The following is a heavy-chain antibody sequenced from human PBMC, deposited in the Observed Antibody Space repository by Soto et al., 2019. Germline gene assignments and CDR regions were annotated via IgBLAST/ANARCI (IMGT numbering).Heavy chain of an antibody. J-gene: IGHJ6*02. V-gene: IGHV1-46*01. Sequence: GASVKVSCKASGYSFTTYYMHWVRQAPGQGLEWMGIINPSGVSTSYAQKFQGRVTMTRDTSTSTVYMELSSLRSEDTAVYYCARDRWVPAADYCYGMDVWGQGTTVTVSS. CDR1: GYSFTTYY. CDR3: ARDRWVPAADYCYGMDV. D-gene: IGHD2-2*01. CDR2: INPSGVST.